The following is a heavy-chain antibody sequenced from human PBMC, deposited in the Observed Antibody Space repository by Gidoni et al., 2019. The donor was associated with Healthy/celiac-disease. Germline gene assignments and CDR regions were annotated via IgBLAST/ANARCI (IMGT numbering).Heavy chain of an antibody. CDR1: GDRVSSNSAA. Sequence: QVQLQQSGPGLVKPSQTLSLTGAISGDRVSSNSAASNWIRQSPSRGLEWLGRTYYRSKWYNDYAVSVKSRITINPDTSKNQFSLQLNSVTPEDTAVYYCARSACIAVAGFDYWGQGTLVTVSS. CDR2: TYYRSKWYN. D-gene: IGHD6-19*01. J-gene: IGHJ4*02. CDR3: ARSACIAVAGFDY. V-gene: IGHV6-1*01.